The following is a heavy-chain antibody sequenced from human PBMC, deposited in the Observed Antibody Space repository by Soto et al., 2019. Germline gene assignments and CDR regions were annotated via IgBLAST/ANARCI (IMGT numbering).Heavy chain of an antibody. V-gene: IGHV4-39*01. CDR2: IYYSGST. D-gene: IGHD6-19*01. J-gene: IGHJ4*02. CDR1: SISSSSYY. Sequence: SISSSSYYWGWIRQPPGKGLEWIGSIYYSGSTYYNPSLKSRVAISVDTSKNQFSLKLSSVTAADTAVYYCARSRKYSSGWYSEFDYWGQGTLVNVSS. CDR3: ARSRKYSSGWYSEFDY.